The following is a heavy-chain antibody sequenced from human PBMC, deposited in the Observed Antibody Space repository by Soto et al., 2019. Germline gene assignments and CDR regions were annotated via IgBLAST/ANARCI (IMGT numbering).Heavy chain of an antibody. CDR1: GFTFSSYG. CDR2: IWYDGSNK. Sequence: GGSLRLSCAASGFTFSSYGMHWVRQAPGKGLEWVAVIWYDGSNKYYADSLKGRFTISRDNSKNTLYLQMNSLRAEDTAVYYCARDVRKWSSGWYWFDPWGQGTLVTVSS. V-gene: IGHV3-33*01. D-gene: IGHD6-19*01. CDR3: ARDVRKWSSGWYWFDP. J-gene: IGHJ5*02.